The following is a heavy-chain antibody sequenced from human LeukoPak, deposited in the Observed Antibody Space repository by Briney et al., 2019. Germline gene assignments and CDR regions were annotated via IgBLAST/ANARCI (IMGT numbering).Heavy chain of an antibody. V-gene: IGHV3-48*01. CDR3: ARDGTTVTAHYYYYYYMDV. CDR1: GFTFSSYS. Sequence: PGGSLRLSCAASGFTFSSYSMNWVRQAPGKGLEWVSYISSSSSTIYYADSVKGRFTISRDNAKNSLYLQMNSLRAEDTAVYYCARDGTTVTAHYYYYYYMDVWGKGTTVTVSS. D-gene: IGHD4-17*01. CDR2: ISSSSSTI. J-gene: IGHJ6*03.